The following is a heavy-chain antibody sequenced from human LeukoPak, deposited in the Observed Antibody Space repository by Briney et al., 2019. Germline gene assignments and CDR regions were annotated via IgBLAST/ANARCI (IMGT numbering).Heavy chain of an antibody. V-gene: IGHV3-7*01. Sequence: GGSLRLSCAASEFTFSSYWMKWVRQAPGKGLEWVASIKEDGSDKYYVDSVKGRFSIPRDNAKNSLFLQMNSLRTEGTAVYYCARGGHFNFDYWGQGTLVIVSS. CDR3: ARGGHFNFDY. D-gene: IGHD5-12*01. CDR1: EFTFSSYW. J-gene: IGHJ4*02. CDR2: IKEDGSDK.